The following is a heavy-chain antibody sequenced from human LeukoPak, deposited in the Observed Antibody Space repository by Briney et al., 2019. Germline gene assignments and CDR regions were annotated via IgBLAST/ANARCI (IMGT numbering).Heavy chain of an antibody. CDR3: ARTRYDSSGYYSGSLTWFDP. V-gene: IGHV1-18*04. Sequence: ASVKVSCKASGYTFTSYGISWVRQAPGQGLEWMGWISAYNGDTNYAQKLQGRVTMTTDTSTSTAYMELGSLRSDDTAVYYCARTRYDSSGYYSGSLTWFDPSGQATPVTVSS. CDR2: ISAYNGDT. CDR1: GYTFTSYG. D-gene: IGHD3-22*01. J-gene: IGHJ5*02.